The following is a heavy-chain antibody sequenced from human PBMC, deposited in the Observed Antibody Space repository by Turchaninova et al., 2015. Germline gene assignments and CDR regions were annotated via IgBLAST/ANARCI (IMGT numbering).Heavy chain of an antibody. CDR3: ARASPYGGHLGY. D-gene: IGHD4/OR15-4a*01. V-gene: IGHV4-59*01. Sequence: QVQLQESGPGLVKPSATLSLTCTVSGGSLSSYYLTWIRQPPGKGLEWIGYIYYSGTINYNPSLKSRLTISVDTSKNQFSLNLSSVTAADTAVYYCARASPYGGHLGYWGQGTLVTVSS. CDR2: IYYSGTI. CDR1: GGSLSSYY. J-gene: IGHJ4*02.